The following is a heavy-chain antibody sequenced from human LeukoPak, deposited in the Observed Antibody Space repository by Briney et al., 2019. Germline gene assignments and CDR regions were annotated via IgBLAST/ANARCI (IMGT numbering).Heavy chain of an antibody. CDR1: GFTFSSFT. J-gene: IGHJ4*02. CDR3: ARDLWDF. V-gene: IGHV3-21*01. Sequence: GGSLRLSCAASGFTFSSFTMIWVRQAPGKGLEWVSSISGSGTNVYYADSLQGRFTISRDNAKKSLYLLVNSLRAEDTAFYYCARDLWDFWGQGTLVTVSS. D-gene: IGHD3-10*01. CDR2: ISGSGTNV.